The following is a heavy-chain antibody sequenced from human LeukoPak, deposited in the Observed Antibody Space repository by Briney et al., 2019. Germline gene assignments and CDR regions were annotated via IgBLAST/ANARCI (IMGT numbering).Heavy chain of an antibody. V-gene: IGHV4-34*01. J-gene: IGHJ4*02. CDR1: GGSFSDYY. Sequence: PSETLSLTCAVYGGSFSDYYWSWIRQPPGKGLEWIGEIDHNGSTNYNPSLKSRVTISVDTSKTQFSLRLTSVTAADTAIYYCARSYYSNYQGYWGQGTLVTVSS. D-gene: IGHD4-11*01. CDR3: ARSYYSNYQGY. CDR2: IDHNGST.